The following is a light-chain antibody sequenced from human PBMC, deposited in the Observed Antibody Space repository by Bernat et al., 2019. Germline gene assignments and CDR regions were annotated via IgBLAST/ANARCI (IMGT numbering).Light chain of an antibody. Sequence: QSVLTQSSSASASLGSSVKLTCTLSSGHSGYTIAWHQQQPGKAPRYLMKLEGSGSYNKGSGVPDRFSGSSSGADRYLTITNLQSEDEVDYYCETWDSNTRVFGGGTKLTVL. CDR3: ETWDSNTRV. CDR2: LEGSGSY. V-gene: IGLV4-60*03. J-gene: IGLJ3*02. CDR1: SGHSGYT.